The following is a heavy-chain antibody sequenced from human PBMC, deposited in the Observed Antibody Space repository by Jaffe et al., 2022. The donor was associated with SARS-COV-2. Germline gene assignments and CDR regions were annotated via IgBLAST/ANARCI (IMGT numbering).Heavy chain of an antibody. CDR2: IIPIFGTA. J-gene: IGHJ6*02. CDR3: AREKIRGYSYGPDYYYGMDV. D-gene: IGHD5-18*01. CDR1: GGTFSSYA. V-gene: IGHV1-69*01. Sequence: QVQLVQSGAEVKKPGSSVKVSCKASGGTFSSYAISWVRQAPGQGLEWMGGIIPIFGTANYAQKFQGRVTITADESTSTAYMELSSLRSEDTAVYYCAREKIRGYSYGPDYYYGMDVWGQGTTVTVSS.